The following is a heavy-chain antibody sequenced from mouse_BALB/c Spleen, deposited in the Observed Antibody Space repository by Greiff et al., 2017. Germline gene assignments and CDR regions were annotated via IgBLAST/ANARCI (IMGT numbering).Heavy chain of an antibody. CDR3: ARWLPLYYAMDY. J-gene: IGHJ4*01. CDR1: GFNIKDTY. D-gene: IGHD2-2*01. V-gene: IGHV14-3*02. Sequence: EVKLQESGAELVKPGASVKLSCTASGFNIKDTYMHWVKQRPEQGLEWIGRIDPANGNTKYDPKFQGKATITADTSSNTAYLQLSSLTSEDTAVYYCARWLPLYYAMDYWGQGTSVTVSS. CDR2: IDPANGNT.